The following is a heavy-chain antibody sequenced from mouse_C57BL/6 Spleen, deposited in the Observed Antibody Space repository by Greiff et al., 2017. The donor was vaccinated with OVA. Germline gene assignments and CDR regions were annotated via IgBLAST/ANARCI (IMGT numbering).Heavy chain of an antibody. CDR3: SILGRVYAMDY. J-gene: IGHJ4*01. Sequence: QVQLQQPGAELAKPGASVKVSCKASGYTFTSYWMHWVKQRTGQGLEWIGRIHPSDSVTNYNQKFKGKATLTVDKSSSTAYMQLSSLTSEDSAVYYCSILGRVYAMDYWGQGTSVTVSS. CDR1: GYTFTSYW. D-gene: IGHD4-1*01. CDR2: IHPSDSVT. V-gene: IGHV1-74*01.